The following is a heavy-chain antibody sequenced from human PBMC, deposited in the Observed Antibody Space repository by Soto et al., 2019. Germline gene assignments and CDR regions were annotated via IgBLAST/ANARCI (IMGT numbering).Heavy chain of an antibody. V-gene: IGHV4-30-2*01. CDR3: AREYSGYLEN. J-gene: IGHJ4*02. D-gene: IGHD3-22*01. CDR2: IYHSGIT. Sequence: SETLSLTCAVSGGSISSGGYSWSWIRQPPGKGLEWIGYIYHSGITYYNPSLKSRVTISVDRSKNQFSLKLSSVTAADTAVYFCAREYSGYLENWGQGTLVTVSS. CDR1: GGSISSGGYS.